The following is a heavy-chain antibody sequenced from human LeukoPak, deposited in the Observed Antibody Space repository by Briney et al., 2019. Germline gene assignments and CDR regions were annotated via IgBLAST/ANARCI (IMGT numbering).Heavy chain of an antibody. CDR1: GFTFSSYA. V-gene: IGHV3-30-3*01. Sequence: GGSLRLSCAASGFTFSSYAMHWVRQAPGKGLEWVAVISYDGSNKYYADSVKGRFTISRDNSKNTLYLQMNSLRAEDTAVYHCARDRIYSSGWYSGLSWFDPWGQGTLVTVSS. J-gene: IGHJ5*02. CDR3: ARDRIYSSGWYSGLSWFDP. D-gene: IGHD6-19*01. CDR2: ISYDGSNK.